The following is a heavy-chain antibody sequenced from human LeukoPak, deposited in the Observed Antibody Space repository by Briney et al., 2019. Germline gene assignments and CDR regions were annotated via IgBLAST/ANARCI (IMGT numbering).Heavy chain of an antibody. V-gene: IGHV3-30*02. J-gene: IGHJ6*03. Sequence: GGSLRLSCTASGFTFSSYGMHWVRQGPGKGLEWVAFIRHDGSKKYHADSVKGRFTISRDNSKNTLHLQMNSLRAEDTAVYYCARVYNWGYSFYYYYMDVWGKGTTVTVSS. CDR2: IRHDGSKK. CDR3: ARVYNWGYSFYYYYMDV. D-gene: IGHD5-18*01. CDR1: GFTFSSYG.